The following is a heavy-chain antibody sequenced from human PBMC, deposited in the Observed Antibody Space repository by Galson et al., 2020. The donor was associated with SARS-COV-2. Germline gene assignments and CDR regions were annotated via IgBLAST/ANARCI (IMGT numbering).Heavy chain of an antibody. V-gene: IGHV3-11*01. CDR2: ISSSGSTI. CDR1: GSTISDYY. D-gene: IGHD3-10*01. J-gene: IGHJ6*03. CDR3: ARAGGPPYSYEYMDV. Sequence: GGSLRLTCAASGSTISDYYNSWNRQPPAKGLEWVSYISSSGSTIYYADSVKGRFTTSRDNAKNSLYLQMNSLRAEGAAVYYCARAGGPPYSYEYMDVWGKGTTVTVSS.